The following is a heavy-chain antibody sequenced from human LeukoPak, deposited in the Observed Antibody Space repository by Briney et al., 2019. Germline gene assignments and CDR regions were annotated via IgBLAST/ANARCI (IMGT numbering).Heavy chain of an antibody. V-gene: IGHV4-39*07. CDR2: IYYSGST. Sequence: SETLSLTCTVSGGSISSSSYYWGWIRQPPGKGLEWIGSIYYSGSTYYNPSLKSRVTISVDTSKNQFSLKLSSVTAADTAVYYCARGDITMVRGVIPFDYWGQGTLVTVSS. CDR3: ARGDITMVRGVIPFDY. J-gene: IGHJ4*02. D-gene: IGHD3-10*01. CDR1: GGSISSSSYY.